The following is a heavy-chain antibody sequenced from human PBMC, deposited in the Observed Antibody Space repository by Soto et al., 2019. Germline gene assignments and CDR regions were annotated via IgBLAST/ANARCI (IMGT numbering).Heavy chain of an antibody. V-gene: IGHV3-23*01. CDR3: AKSPVVPAARYYYYYYMDV. CDR2: ISGSGGST. Sequence: GGSLGLSCADSGFTFSNYAMSWVPQAPKKELEWVSAISGSGGSTYYADSVKGRFTISRDNSKNTLYLQMNSLRAEDTAVYYCAKSPVVPAARYYYYYYMDVCRKGTTVTVSS. J-gene: IGHJ6*03. CDR1: GFTFSNYA. D-gene: IGHD2-2*01.